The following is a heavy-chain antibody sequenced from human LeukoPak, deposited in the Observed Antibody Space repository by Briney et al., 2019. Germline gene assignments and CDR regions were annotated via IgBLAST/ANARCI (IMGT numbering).Heavy chain of an antibody. V-gene: IGHV3-74*01. J-gene: IGHJ4*02. CDR2: ISPTGSTT. CDR3: ARGPNSNWSGLDF. Sequence: QPGGSLRLSCTASGFSFSGHCMHWARQLPGKGLAWVSRISPTGSTTSYADSVKGRFTVSRDNAKNTLYLQVNNLRAEDTAVYYCARGPNSNWSGLDFWGQGTLLTVSS. D-gene: IGHD6-6*01. CDR1: GFSFSGHC.